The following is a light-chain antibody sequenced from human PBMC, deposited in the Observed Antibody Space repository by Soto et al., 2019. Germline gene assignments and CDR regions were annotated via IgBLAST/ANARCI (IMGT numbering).Light chain of an antibody. CDR3: QQHNSYSWT. J-gene: IGKJ1*01. CDR1: QSISSW. Sequence: DIQMTQSPSTLSASVGDRVTITCRASQSISSWLAWYQQKPGKVPKRLIYKASSLESGVPSRFSGSGSGTEFTLTISSLQPDDFATYYCQQHNSYSWTFGQGTKVHIK. CDR2: KAS. V-gene: IGKV1-5*03.